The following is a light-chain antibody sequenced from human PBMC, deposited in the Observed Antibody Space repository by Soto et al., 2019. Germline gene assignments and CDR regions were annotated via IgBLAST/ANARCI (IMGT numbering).Light chain of an antibody. CDR2: GVT. V-gene: IGLV2-14*01. CDR1: SSDVGGYNY. CDR3: SSYTSSNTLSVI. J-gene: IGLJ2*01. Sequence: QSALTQPASVSGSPGQSITISCTGTSSDVGGYNYVSWYQQHPGKAPKLMIYGVTNRPSGVSNRFSGSKSGNTASLTISGLQADDEADYYCSSYTSSNTLSVIFGGGTKVTVL.